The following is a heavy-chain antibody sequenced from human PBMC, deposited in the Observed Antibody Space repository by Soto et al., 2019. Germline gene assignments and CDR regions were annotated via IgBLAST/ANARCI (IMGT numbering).Heavy chain of an antibody. CDR3: ARDRDKYYYGSGSYYNAWFDP. D-gene: IGHD3-10*01. CDR1: GGTFSSYA. J-gene: IGHJ5*02. Sequence: SVKVSCKASGGTFSSYAISWVRQAPGQGLEWMGGIIPIFGTANYAQKFQGRVTITADESTSTAYMELSSLRSEDTAVYYCARDRDKYYYGSGSYYNAWFDPWGQGTLVTVSS. V-gene: IGHV1-69*13. CDR2: IIPIFGTA.